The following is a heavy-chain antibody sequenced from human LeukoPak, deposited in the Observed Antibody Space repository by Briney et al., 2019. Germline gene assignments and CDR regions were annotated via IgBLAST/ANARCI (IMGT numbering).Heavy chain of an antibody. Sequence: PGGSLRLSCSASGFIFSTYAMSWVRQAPGKGLEWVSGISNSGDSTYYADSVKGRFTISRDYTRKTVDLQMNSLGADDTAVYYCAKERCSAGICSSTPDYWGQGTPVTVSS. CDR1: GFIFSTYA. D-gene: IGHD2-15*01. CDR2: ISNSGDST. V-gene: IGHV3-23*01. J-gene: IGHJ4*02. CDR3: AKERCSAGICSSTPDY.